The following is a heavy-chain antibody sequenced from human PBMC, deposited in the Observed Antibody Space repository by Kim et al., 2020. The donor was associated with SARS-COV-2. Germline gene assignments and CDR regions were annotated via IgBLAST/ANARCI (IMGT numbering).Heavy chain of an antibody. D-gene: IGHD6-13*01. Sequence: SETLSLTCTVSGGSISSYYWSWIRQPPGKGLEWIGYIYYSGSTNYNPSLKSRVTISVDTSKNQFSLKLSSVTAADMAVYYCARVYSSSWYAARGWFDPWGQGTLVTVSS. CDR1: GGSISSYY. V-gene: IGHV4-59*13. CDR3: ARVYSSSWYAARGWFDP. J-gene: IGHJ5*02. CDR2: IYYSGST.